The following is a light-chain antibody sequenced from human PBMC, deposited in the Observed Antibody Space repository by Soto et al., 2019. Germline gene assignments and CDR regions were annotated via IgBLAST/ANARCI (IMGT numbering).Light chain of an antibody. V-gene: IGKV1-5*01. CDR3: HQYNTYSQT. CDR2: DAS. Sequence: DIQMTQSPPTLSASVGDRVTLTCRASQSISGWLAWYQQKPGKAPKLLIYDASTLESGVPSRFSGYGSGTEFTHTISSLQPEDFATYYCHQYNTYSQTFGQGTKVEI. J-gene: IGKJ1*01. CDR1: QSISGW.